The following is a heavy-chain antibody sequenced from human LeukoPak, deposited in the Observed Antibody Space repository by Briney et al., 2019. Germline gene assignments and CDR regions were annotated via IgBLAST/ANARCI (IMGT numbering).Heavy chain of an antibody. J-gene: IGHJ5*02. CDR1: GGSISSYY. D-gene: IGHD6-19*01. Sequence: PSETLSLTCTVSGGSISSYYWSWIRQPPGKGLEWIGYIYYSGSTNYNPSLKSRVTISVDTSKNQFSLKVSSVTAADTAVYYCARHGTAVAGTGVMNWFDPWGQGTLVTVSS. CDR3: ARHGTAVAGTGVMNWFDP. V-gene: IGHV4-59*08. CDR2: IYYSGST.